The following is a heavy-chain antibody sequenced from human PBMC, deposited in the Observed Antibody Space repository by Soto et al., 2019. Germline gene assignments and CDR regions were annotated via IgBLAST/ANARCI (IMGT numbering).Heavy chain of an antibody. D-gene: IGHD6-13*01. CDR2: ISGSGGST. CDR3: AYSSTPFNS. CDR1: GFSFSRYA. J-gene: IGHJ4*02. V-gene: IGHV3-23*01. Sequence: EVQLLEPGGGLVQPGGSLRLSCAASGFSFSRYAMSWVRQAPGKGLEWVSAISGSGGSTYYADSVKGRFTISRENSKNTLYLQMNSLRAEDTSVYYCAYSSTPFNSWGQGTLVTVSS.